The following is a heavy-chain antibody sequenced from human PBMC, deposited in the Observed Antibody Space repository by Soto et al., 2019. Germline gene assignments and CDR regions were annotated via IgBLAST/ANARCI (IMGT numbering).Heavy chain of an antibody. Sequence: QVQLVQSGAEVKKPGASVRVSCKASGYTFTGHYIHWVRQAPGQGLEWMGWINPNSGSTTYAQKFQGRVTMTRDTSISTAYMELRRLRSDETAVFYWATVDGGVGILFDPWGQGTLVTVSS. CDR2: INPNSGST. CDR1: GYTFTGHY. CDR3: ATVDGGVGILFDP. J-gene: IGHJ5*02. D-gene: IGHD3-16*01. V-gene: IGHV1-2*02.